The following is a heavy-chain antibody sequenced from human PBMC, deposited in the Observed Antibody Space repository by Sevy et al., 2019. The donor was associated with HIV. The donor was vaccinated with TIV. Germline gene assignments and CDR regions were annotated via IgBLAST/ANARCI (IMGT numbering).Heavy chain of an antibody. Sequence: GGSLRLSCAASGFTFSSYWMSWVRQAPGKGLEWVANIKQDGSDKYYVDSVKGRFTISRDNAKNSLYLQMNSLRSEDTAVYYCATLDFWSDYPFYGVDVWGQGTTVTVSS. CDR3: ATLDFWSDYPFYGVDV. CDR1: GFTFSSYW. V-gene: IGHV3-7*03. J-gene: IGHJ6*02. CDR2: IKQDGSDK. D-gene: IGHD3-3*01.